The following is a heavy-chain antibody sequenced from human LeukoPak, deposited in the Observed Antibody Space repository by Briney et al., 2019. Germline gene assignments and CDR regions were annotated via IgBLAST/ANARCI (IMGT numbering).Heavy chain of an antibody. D-gene: IGHD3-10*01. CDR2: INSDGSST. J-gene: IGHJ4*02. Sequence: GGSLRLSCAASGFTFSSYWMHWVRQAPGKGLVWDSRINSDGSSTSYADSVKGRFTISRDNAKNTLYLQMNSLRAEDTAVYYCARDRYYYGSGSYYNRGLFDYWGQGTLVTVSS. CDR3: ARDRYYYGSGSYYNRGLFDY. CDR1: GFTFSSYW. V-gene: IGHV3-74*01.